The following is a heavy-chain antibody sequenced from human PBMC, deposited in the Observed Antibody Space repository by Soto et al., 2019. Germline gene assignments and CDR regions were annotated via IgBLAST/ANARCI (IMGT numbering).Heavy chain of an antibody. CDR1: GFTFNNYA. Sequence: QAQLVESGGGVVQPGRSLRLSCAASGFTFNNYAMHWVRQAPGKGLERVAVISNDGSNEYYPDSVKGRFTISRDNSNNTLYLEMNSLRAEDTAVYHCARDSRSSGKGAFDIWGQGTMVTVSS. CDR2: ISNDGSNE. CDR3: ARDSRSSGKGAFDI. V-gene: IGHV3-30*03. J-gene: IGHJ3*02. D-gene: IGHD3-10*01.